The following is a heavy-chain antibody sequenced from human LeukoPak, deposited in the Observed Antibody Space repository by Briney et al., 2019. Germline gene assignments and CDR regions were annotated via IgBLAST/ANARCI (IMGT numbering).Heavy chain of an antibody. CDR3: ARLWGPARHILTGYYTALDYMDV. J-gene: IGHJ6*03. CDR2: IIPIFGTA. Sequence: GASVKVSCKASGGTFSSYAISWVRQAPGQGLEWMGGIIPIFGTANYAQKFQGRVTITTDESTSTAYMELSSLRSEDTAVYYCARLWGPARHILTGYYTALDYMDVWGKGTTVTVSS. V-gene: IGHV1-69*05. CDR1: GGTFSSYA. D-gene: IGHD3-9*01.